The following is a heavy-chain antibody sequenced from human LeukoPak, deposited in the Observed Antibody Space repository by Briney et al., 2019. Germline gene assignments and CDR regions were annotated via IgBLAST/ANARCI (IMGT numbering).Heavy chain of an antibody. CDR1: GYTFTSYG. J-gene: IGHJ5*02. CDR3: ARAGGAHNWFDP. D-gene: IGHD1-1*01. Sequence: ASVKVSCKASGYTFTSYGISWVRQAPGQGPEWIGWMNPNSGNTGYAQKFQGRVTMTRNTSISTAHMELSSLRSEDTAVYYCARAGGAHNWFDPWGQGTLVTVSS. CDR2: MNPNSGNT. V-gene: IGHV1-8*02.